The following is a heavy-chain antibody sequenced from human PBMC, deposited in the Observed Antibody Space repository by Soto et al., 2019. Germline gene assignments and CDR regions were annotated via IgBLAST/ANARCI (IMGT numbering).Heavy chain of an antibody. Sequence: GGSLRLSCAASGFKFSNYAMSWVREAPGKGLEWVSLISATGGGTYYADSVKGRFTISRDNSHNTLYLQVHSLTAEDTAVYYCAKDRRAGGNSAFYFDFWGQGAQVTVSS. CDR2: ISATGGGT. J-gene: IGHJ4*02. V-gene: IGHV3-23*01. D-gene: IGHD3-16*01. CDR1: GFKFSNYA. CDR3: AKDRRAGGNSAFYFDF.